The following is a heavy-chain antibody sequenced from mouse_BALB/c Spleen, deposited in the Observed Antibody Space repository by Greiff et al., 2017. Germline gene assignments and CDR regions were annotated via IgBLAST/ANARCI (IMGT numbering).Heavy chain of an antibody. J-gene: IGHJ4*01. V-gene: IGHV3-6*02. Sequence: EVQRVESGPGLVKPSQSLSLTCSVTGYSITSGYYWNWIRQFPGNKLEWMGYISYDGSNNSNPSLKNRISITRDTSKNQFVLKLNSVTTEDTATYYCANGYGYYYAMDDWGQGTSVTVSS. CDR2: ISYDGSN. CDR1: GYSITSGYY. CDR3: ANGYGYYYAMDD. D-gene: IGHD2-2*01.